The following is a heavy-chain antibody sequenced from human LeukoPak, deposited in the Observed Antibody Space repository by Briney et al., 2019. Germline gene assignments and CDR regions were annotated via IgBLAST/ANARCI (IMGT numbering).Heavy chain of an antibody. D-gene: IGHD3-22*01. CDR2: IYYSGNT. J-gene: IGHJ3*02. V-gene: IGHV4-59*01. CDR1: GASISSYY. Sequence: PXETLSLTCTVSGASISSYYWSWIRQPPGKGLEWIGYIYYSGNTNYNPSLKSRVTISVDTSKNHFSLKLSSVTAADTAVYYCARGYYDSSGYSNTFDIWGQGTMVTVSS. CDR3: ARGYYDSSGYSNTFDI.